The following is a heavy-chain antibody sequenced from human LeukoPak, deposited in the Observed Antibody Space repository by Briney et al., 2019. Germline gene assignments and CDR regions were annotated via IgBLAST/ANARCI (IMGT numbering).Heavy chain of an antibody. J-gene: IGHJ3*02. CDR3: ARAICSRGSCYSLVTLDM. V-gene: IGHV3-48*03. D-gene: IGHD2-15*01. CDR1: GFSFSAYE. CDR2: ITGSGNTK. Sequence: GGSLRLSCAASGFSFSAYEMVWVRQAPGMGLEWTSYITGSGNTKYYLDSVKGRFSISRDNAKNSLYLQMNSLSAEDTAIYYCARAICSRGSCYSLVTLDMWGQGAMVTVSS.